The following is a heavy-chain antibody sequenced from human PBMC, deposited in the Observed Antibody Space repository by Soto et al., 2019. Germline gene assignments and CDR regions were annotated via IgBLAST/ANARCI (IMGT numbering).Heavy chain of an antibody. D-gene: IGHD2-15*01. J-gene: IGHJ4*02. CDR2: IYYSGST. CDR1: GGSISSGGYY. Sequence: PSETLSLTCTVSGGSISSGGYYWSWIRQHPGKGLEWIGYIYYSGSTYYNPSLKSRVTISVDTSKNQFSLKLSSVTAADTAVYYCARGVVVVAAVLFDYWGQGTLVTVSS. CDR3: ARGVVVVAAVLFDY. V-gene: IGHV4-31*03.